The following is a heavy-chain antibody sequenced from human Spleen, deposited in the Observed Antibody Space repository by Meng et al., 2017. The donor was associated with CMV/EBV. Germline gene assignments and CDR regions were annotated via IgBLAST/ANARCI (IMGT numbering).Heavy chain of an antibody. CDR1: GDSISSSNW. CDR3: ARDTRAQLGFDC. D-gene: IGHD7-27*01. J-gene: IGHJ4*02. Sequence: CAVSGDSISSSNWGTWVRQPPGKGLQWIGEIYHSGSTHYNPSLKSRITISVDKSKNQFSLNLTSVTAADTAVYYCARDTRAQLGFDCWGQGTLVTVSS. CDR2: IYHSGST. V-gene: IGHV4-4*02.